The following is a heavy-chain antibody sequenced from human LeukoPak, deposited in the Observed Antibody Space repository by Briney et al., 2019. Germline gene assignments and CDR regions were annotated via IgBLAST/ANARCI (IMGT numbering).Heavy chain of an antibody. J-gene: IGHJ4*02. CDR1: GYTFTGYY. CDR3: ARADIVVVPAAITL. D-gene: IGHD2-2*01. V-gene: IGHV1-2*02. Sequence: ASVKVSCKASGYTFTGYYMHWVRQAPGQGLEWMGWINPNSGGTNYAQKFQGSVTMTRDTSISTAYMELSRLRSDDTAVYYCARADIVVVPAAITLWGQGTLVTVSS. CDR2: INPNSGGT.